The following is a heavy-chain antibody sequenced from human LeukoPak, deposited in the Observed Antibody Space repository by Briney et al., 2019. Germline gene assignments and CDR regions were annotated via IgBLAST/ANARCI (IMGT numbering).Heavy chain of an antibody. V-gene: IGHV4-34*01. CDR1: GGSFSGYY. CDR2: INHSGST. J-gene: IGHJ5*02. D-gene: IGHD3-10*01. Sequence: SETLSLTCIVSGGSFSGYYWSWIRQPPGKGLEWIGEINHSGSTNYNPSLKSRVTISVDTSKNQFSLKLSSVTAADTAVYYCARGGSRLLWFGELGFDPWGQETLVTVSS. CDR3: ARGGSRLLWFGELGFDP.